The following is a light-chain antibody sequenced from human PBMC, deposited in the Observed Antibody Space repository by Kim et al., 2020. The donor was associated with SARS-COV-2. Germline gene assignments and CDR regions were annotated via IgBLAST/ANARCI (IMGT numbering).Light chain of an antibody. Sequence: VKTVTIACTRSSGSIDDNYVQWYQQRPGGVPTTVIYEDDQRPSGVSDRFSGSIDNSSNTASLTISGLRTEDEADYYCQSYNRDNVIFGGGTQLTVL. CDR1: SGSIDDNY. CDR2: EDD. CDR3: QSYNRDNVI. V-gene: IGLV6-57*03. J-gene: IGLJ2*01.